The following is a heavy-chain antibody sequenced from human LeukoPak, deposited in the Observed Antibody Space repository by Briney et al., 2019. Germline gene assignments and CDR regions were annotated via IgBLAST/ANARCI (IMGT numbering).Heavy chain of an antibody. D-gene: IGHD5-12*01. CDR2: MWYDGSSE. V-gene: IGHV3-30*19. Sequence: GGSLRLSCAASGFDFSVYGMHWVRQAPGKGLEWVAVMWYDGSSEYYADSVKGRFTISRDNSKNTLYLQMNSLRAEDTAVYYCAREASFIVATIDGGDNWFDPWGQGTLVTVSS. CDR1: GFDFSVYG. J-gene: IGHJ5*02. CDR3: AREASFIVATIDGGDNWFDP.